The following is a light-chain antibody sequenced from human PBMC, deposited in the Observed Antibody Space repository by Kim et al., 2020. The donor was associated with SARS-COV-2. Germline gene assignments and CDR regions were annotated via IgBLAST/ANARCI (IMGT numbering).Light chain of an antibody. J-gene: IGLJ2*01. CDR2: GKH. Sequence: SSELTQDPAVSVALGQTVRITCQGDSLRSYYASWFQQKPGQAPLLVIYGKHNRPSGIPDRFSGSSSGNTASLTITGAQAEDEADYYCNSRDSSGNHVFFGGGTQLTVL. V-gene: IGLV3-19*01. CDR1: SLRSYY. CDR3: NSRDSSGNHVF.